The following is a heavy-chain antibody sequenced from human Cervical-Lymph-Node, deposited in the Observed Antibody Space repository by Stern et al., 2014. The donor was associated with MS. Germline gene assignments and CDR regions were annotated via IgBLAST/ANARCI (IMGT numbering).Heavy chain of an antibody. CDR1: GGTFSKYA. CDR3: ATAVPPVSLFDS. V-gene: IGHV1-69*01. D-gene: IGHD2/OR15-2a*01. CDR2: IMPVFSTS. Sequence: VQLVQSGAEVKKPGSSVKVSCQASGGTFSKYAIHWVRQAPGQGLEWLGGIMPVFSTSNNGEKFQGRVTITADESTNTAYLELSSLRSDDTAIYYCATAVPPVSLFDSWGQGTLVTVSP. J-gene: IGHJ4*02.